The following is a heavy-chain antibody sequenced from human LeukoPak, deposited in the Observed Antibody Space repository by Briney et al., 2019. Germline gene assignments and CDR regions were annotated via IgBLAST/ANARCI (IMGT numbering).Heavy chain of an antibody. CDR1: GGSVSSGSYY. J-gene: IGHJ5*02. Sequence: PSETLSLTCTVSGGSVSSGSYYWSWIRQPTGKGLESIGYIYYSGSTNYNPSLKSRVTISVDTSKNQFSLKLTSVTAADTAVYYCARDLFGYSSGWYGFDPWGQGTLVTVSS. CDR2: IYYSGST. V-gene: IGHV4-61*01. D-gene: IGHD6-19*01. CDR3: ARDLFGYSSGWYGFDP.